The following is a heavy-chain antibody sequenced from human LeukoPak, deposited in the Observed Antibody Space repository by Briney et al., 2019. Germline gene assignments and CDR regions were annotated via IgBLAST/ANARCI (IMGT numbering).Heavy chain of an antibody. CDR1: GGSISSSSYY. CDR2: IYYSGST. CDR3: ARRITAATVWFDP. D-gene: IGHD2-15*01. J-gene: IGHJ5*02. Sequence: SETLSLTCTVSGGSISSSSYYWGWIRQPRGKGLEWIGSIYYSGSTYYNPSLKSRVTISVDTSKNQFSLKLSSVTAADTAVYYCARRITAATVWFDPWGQGALVTDSS. V-gene: IGHV4-39*01.